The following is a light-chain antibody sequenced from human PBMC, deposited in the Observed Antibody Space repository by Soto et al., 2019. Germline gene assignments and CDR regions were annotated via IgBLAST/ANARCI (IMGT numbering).Light chain of an antibody. J-gene: IGKJ4*01. Sequence: ASISCNSRQSLLHSDGKTYFYWYVQKAGQAPQPLIYEVSNRFSGVPERFSGSGSRTDFTLKISRVEPEDFAVYYCQQYGSSPLTFGGGTKVDIK. CDR3: QQYGSSPLT. CDR2: EVS. V-gene: IGKV2D-29*01. CDR1: QSLLHSDGKTY.